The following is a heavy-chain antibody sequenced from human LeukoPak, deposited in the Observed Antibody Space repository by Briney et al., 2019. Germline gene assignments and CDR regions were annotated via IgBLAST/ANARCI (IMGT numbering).Heavy chain of an antibody. CDR2: ISYDGSNK. V-gene: IGHV3-30-3*01. D-gene: IGHD3-10*01. CDR3: ARGITMVRGVIDYFDY. J-gene: IGHJ4*02. Sequence: GGSLRLSCAASGFTFSSYAMHWVRQAPGKGLEWVAVISYDGSNKYYADSVKGRFTISRDNSKNTLYLQMNSLRAEDTAVYYCARGITMVRGVIDYFDYWGQGTLVTVSS. CDR1: GFTFSSYA.